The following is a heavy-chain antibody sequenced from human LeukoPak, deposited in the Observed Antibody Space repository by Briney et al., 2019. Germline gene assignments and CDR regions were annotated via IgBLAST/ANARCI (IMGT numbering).Heavy chain of an antibody. D-gene: IGHD1-26*01. CDR3: ASGTH. Sequence: GGSLRLSCAASGFSFSDSAIYWVRQAPGKGLEWVGRIRGKANSYATAYPASVKGRFTISRDDSKNTAYLQMNSLKTEDTAMYYCASGTHWGQGTLVTVSS. CDR2: IRGKANSYAT. J-gene: IGHJ4*02. CDR1: GFSFSDSA. V-gene: IGHV3-73*01.